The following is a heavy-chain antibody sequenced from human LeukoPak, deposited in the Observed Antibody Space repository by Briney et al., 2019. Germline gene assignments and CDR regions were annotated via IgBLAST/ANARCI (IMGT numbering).Heavy chain of an antibody. D-gene: IGHD5-18*01. Sequence: GGSLRLSCAASGFTFSSYWMSWVRQAPGKGLEWVSCITSSSSYIYYADSVKGRFSIPRDNAKNSLYLQMNSLRVEDTAVYYCARDRDTAMVSDAFDIWGQGTMVTVSS. J-gene: IGHJ3*02. CDR1: GFTFSSYW. CDR3: ARDRDTAMVSDAFDI. CDR2: ITSSSSYI. V-gene: IGHV3-21*01.